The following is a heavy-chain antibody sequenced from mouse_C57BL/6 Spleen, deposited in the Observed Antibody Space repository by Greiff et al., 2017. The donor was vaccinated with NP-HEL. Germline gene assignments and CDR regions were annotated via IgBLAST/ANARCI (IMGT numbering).Heavy chain of an antibody. CDR1: GYSITSGYY. D-gene: IGHD2-4*01. CDR2: ISYDGSN. J-gene: IGHJ3*01. V-gene: IGHV3-6*01. Sequence: VQLQQSGPGLVKPSQSLSLTCSVTGYSITSGYYWNWIRQFPGNKLEWMGYISYDGSNNYNPSLKNQISITRDTSKNQFFQKLNSVTTEDTATDYCARGAYEYDEGGFAYWGQGTLVTVSA. CDR3: ARGAYEYDEGGFAY.